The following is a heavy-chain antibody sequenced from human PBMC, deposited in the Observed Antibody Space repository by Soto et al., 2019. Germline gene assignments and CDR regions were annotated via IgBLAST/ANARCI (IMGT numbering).Heavy chain of an antibody. J-gene: IGHJ6*03. CDR3: AREGWASSIAARHFYYYYMAV. CDR1: GYTFTSYA. CDR2: INAGNGNT. D-gene: IGHD6-6*01. Sequence: GASVKVSCKASGYTFTSYAMHWVRQAPGQRLEWMGWINAGNGNTKYSQKFQGRVTITRDTSASTAYMELSSLRSEDTAVYYCAREGWASSIAARHFYYYYMAVWGKGTTVTVSS. V-gene: IGHV1-3*01.